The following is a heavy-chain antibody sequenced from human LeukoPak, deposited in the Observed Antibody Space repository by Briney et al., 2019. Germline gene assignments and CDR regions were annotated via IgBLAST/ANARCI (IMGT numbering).Heavy chain of an antibody. D-gene: IGHD3-22*01. CDR2: IYHSGST. CDR1: GGSSSSSNW. V-gene: IGHV4-4*02. J-gene: IGHJ3*02. CDR3: ALSGYYYDSSGEWSLAFDI. Sequence: PSGTLSLTCAVSGGSSSSSNWWSWVRQPPGKGLEWIGEIYHSGSTNYNPSLKSRVTISVDTSKNQFSLKLSSVTAADTAVYYCALSGYYYDSSGEWSLAFDIWGQGTMVTVSS.